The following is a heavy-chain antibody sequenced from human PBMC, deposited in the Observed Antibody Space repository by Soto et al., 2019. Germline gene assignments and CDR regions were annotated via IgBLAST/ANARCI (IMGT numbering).Heavy chain of an antibody. V-gene: IGHV3-9*01. CDR3: AKDPGMSDGAFDI. Sequence: EVQLVESGGGLAQPGRSLRLSCAASGFTFDDYAMHWVRQAPGKGLEWVSGISWNSGSIGYADSVKGRFTISRDNAKNSLYLQMNSLRAEDTALYYCAKDPGMSDGAFDIWGQGTMVTVSS. CDR1: GFTFDDYA. D-gene: IGHD6-13*01. CDR2: ISWNSGSI. J-gene: IGHJ3*02.